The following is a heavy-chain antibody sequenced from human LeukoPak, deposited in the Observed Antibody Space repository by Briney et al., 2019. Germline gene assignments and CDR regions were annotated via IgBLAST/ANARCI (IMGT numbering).Heavy chain of an antibody. D-gene: IGHD3-22*01. V-gene: IGHV1-8*01. CDR3: AKIWSVGRITMIVVAKKHGLDAFGI. Sequence: ASVKVSCKASGYTFTSYDINWVRQATGQGLEWMGWMNPNSGNTGYAQKFQGRVTMTRNTSISTAYMELSSLRAEDTAVYYCAKIWSVGRITMIVVAKKHGLDAFGIWGQGTMVTVSS. J-gene: IGHJ3*02. CDR1: GYTFTSYD. CDR2: MNPNSGNT.